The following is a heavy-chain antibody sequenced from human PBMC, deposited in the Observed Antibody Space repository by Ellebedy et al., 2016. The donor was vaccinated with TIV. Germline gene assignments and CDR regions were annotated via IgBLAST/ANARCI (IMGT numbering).Heavy chain of an antibody. D-gene: IGHD3-10*01. CDR1: GYSFTSYW. CDR3: ARGPPQAWFGEDAFDI. V-gene: IGHV5-51*01. CDR2: IYPGDSDT. J-gene: IGHJ3*02. Sequence: PGGSLRLSCKGSGYSFTSYWIGWVRQMPGKGLEWMGIIYPGDSDTRYSPSFQGQVTISADKSISTAYLQWSSLKASDTAMYYCARGPPQAWFGEDAFDIWGQGTMVTVSS.